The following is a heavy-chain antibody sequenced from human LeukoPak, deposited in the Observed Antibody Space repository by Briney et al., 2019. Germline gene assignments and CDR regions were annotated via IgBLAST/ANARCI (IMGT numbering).Heavy chain of an antibody. V-gene: IGHV4-59*01. CDR1: GGSINNYY. CDR2: IYYSGST. J-gene: IGHJ6*04. Sequence: PSETLSLTCTVSGGSINNYYWIWIRQSPGKGLEWIAYIYYSGSTNYNPSLESRVTISVDTSNNQFSLKLSSVTAADTAVYYCARQGYSNGWSYMDVWGKGTTVTVSS. CDR3: ARQGYSNGWSYMDV. D-gene: IGHD6-19*01.